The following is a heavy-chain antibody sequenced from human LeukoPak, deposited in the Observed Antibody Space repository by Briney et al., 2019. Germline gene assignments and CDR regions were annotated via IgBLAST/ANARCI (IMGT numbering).Heavy chain of an antibody. Sequence: PSETLSLTCAVSGGSISSINWWSWVRQPPGKGLEWIGEINHSGSTNYNPSLKSRVTISVDTSKNQFSLKLSSVTAADTAVYYCARRRTMVRGVIPWFDPWGQGTLVTVSS. D-gene: IGHD3-10*01. V-gene: IGHV4-4*02. CDR2: INHSGST. J-gene: IGHJ5*02. CDR3: ARRRTMVRGVIPWFDP. CDR1: GGSISSINW.